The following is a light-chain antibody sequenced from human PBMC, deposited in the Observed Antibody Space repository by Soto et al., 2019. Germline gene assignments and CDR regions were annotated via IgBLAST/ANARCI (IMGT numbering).Light chain of an antibody. CDR3: ETWDINTHVV. Sequence: QSVLTQSSSASASLGSSVKLTCTLSSGHSSYIIAWHQQQPGKAPRYLMKLEGSGSYNKGSGVPDRFSGSSSGADRYLTISSLQFEDEADYYCETWDINTHVVFGGGTQLTVL. V-gene: IGLV4-60*02. J-gene: IGLJ2*01. CDR1: SGHSSYI. CDR2: LEGSGSY.